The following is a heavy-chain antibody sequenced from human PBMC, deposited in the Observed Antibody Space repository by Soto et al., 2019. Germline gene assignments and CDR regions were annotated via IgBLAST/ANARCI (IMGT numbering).Heavy chain of an antibody. V-gene: IGHV1-18*01. D-gene: IGHD1-26*01. CDR2: ISAYNYNT. J-gene: IGHJ5*02. Sequence: QVQLVQSGAEVKKPGASVKVSCKASGSTFPSFGLSWVRQAPGKGLEWMGRISAYNYNTNYAQKLQGRVTMTTDTSTSTAYMELRSLRSDDTAVYYCARVVGALGHWFDPWGQGTLVTVSS. CDR1: GSTFPSFG. CDR3: ARVVGALGHWFDP.